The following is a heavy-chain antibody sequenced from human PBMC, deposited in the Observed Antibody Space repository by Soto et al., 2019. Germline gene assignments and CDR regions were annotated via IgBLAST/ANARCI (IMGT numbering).Heavy chain of an antibody. J-gene: IGHJ4*02. CDR3: ALRVPSSSPKYYFDY. CDR2: INHSGDT. V-gene: IGHV4-34*01. Sequence: SETLSLTCAVYGGSLSGYYWSWIRQPPGKGLEWIGDINHSGDTNYNPSLKSRVIISVDTSKNQFSLRLSSVTAADTAVYYCALRVPSSSPKYYFDYWGQGTLVTGSS. D-gene: IGHD6-6*01. CDR1: GGSLSGYY.